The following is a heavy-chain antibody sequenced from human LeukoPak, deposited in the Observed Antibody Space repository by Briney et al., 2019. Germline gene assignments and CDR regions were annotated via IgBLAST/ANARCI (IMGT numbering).Heavy chain of an antibody. CDR2: IYSGGST. Sequence: PGGSLRLSCAASGFTVSSNYMSWVRQAPGKGLEWVSVIYSGGSTYYSESVKGRFTISRDNSKNTLYLQMNSLRAEDTAVYYCARELPTIGGMDVWGQGTTVTVSS. CDR1: GFTVSSNY. J-gene: IGHJ6*02. V-gene: IGHV3-66*01. D-gene: IGHD2-15*01. CDR3: ARELPTIGGMDV.